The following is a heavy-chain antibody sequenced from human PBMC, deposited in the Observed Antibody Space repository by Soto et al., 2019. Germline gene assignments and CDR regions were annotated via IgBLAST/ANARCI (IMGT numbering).Heavy chain of an antibody. V-gene: IGHV4-59*01. CDR3: ARRYGASFDY. CDR2: FYYSEST. D-gene: IGHD4-17*01. CDR1: GGSISSYY. Sequence: PSETLSLTCTVSGGSISSYYWSWIRQPPGKGLEWIWYFYYSESTNYSPSLKSRVTISVDTSKNQFSLKLSSVTAADTAVYYCARRYGASFDYWGQGTLVTVSS. J-gene: IGHJ4*02.